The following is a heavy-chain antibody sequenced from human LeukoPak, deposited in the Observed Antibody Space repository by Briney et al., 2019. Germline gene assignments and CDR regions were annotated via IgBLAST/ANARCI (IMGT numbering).Heavy chain of an antibody. V-gene: IGHV4-39*01. CDR2: IYYSGST. D-gene: IGHD3-10*01. J-gene: IGHJ4*02. CDR1: GGSISSSSYY. CDR3: ARHFGGSGSANFDY. Sequence: SETLSLTCTVSGGSISSSSYYWGWIRQPPGKGLEWIGSIYYSGSTYYNPSLKSRVTISVDTSKNQFSLKLSSVTAADTAVYYCARHFGGSGSANFDYWGQGTLVTVSS.